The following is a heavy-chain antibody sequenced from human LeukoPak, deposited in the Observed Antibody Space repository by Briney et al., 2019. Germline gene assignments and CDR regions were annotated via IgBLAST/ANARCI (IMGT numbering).Heavy chain of an antibody. CDR3: ASMEMATIFGAFDI. J-gene: IGHJ3*02. D-gene: IGHD5-24*01. V-gene: IGHV1-69*06. CDR2: IIPIFGTA. Sequence: ASVKVSCKASGGTFSSYAISWVRQAPGQGLEWMGRIIPIFGTANYAQKFQGRVTITADKSTSTAYMELSSLRSEDTAVYYCASMEMATIFGAFDIWGQGTMVTVSS. CDR1: GGTFSSYA.